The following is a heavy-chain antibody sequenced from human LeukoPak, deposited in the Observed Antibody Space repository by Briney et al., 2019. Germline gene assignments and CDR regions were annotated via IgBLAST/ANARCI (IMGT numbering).Heavy chain of an antibody. V-gene: IGHV4-61*01. CDR3: ARESHHPFYFDH. D-gene: IGHD1-14*01. J-gene: IGHJ4*02. CDR2: VYYSGTT. Sequence: SETLSLTCTVSGYSISSGYYWGWIRQSPGKGLEWIGYVYYSGTTNYNPSLKSRVTISVDRSRNQFSLKLNSVTAADTAVYFCARESHHPFYFDHWGQGSLVTVSS. CDR1: GYSISSGYY.